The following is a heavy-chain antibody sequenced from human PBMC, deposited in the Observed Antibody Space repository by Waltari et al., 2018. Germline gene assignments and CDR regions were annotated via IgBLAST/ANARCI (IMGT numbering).Heavy chain of an antibody. CDR3: TTDRYIRGDF. J-gene: IGHJ4*02. CDR2: IKRQTDGRTA. V-gene: IGHV3-15*07. Sequence: EVQLVESGGHLVKPGGSLRLSCVASGFPFSQAWMNWVRQVPGKGLEWVGRIKRQTDGRTADYGAPVKGKFTISRDDSKNTLFLQINSLTTEDTGVYYCTTDRYIRGDFWGQGTRVTVSS. D-gene: IGHD3-3*02. CDR1: GFPFSQAW.